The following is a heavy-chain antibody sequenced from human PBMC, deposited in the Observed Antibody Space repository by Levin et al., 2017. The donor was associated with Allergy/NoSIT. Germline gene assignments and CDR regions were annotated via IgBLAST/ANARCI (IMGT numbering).Heavy chain of an antibody. CDR3: AKAAFYDGNSEAYFDS. CDR2: LSANAASP. Sequence: GESLKISCSASGFTFSSYAMSWVRQAPGKGLEWVSALSANAASPFYADSVKRRFVVSRDNSKNTLYLQMGSLRPEDTAVYYCAKAAFYDGNSEAYFDSWGQGTLVTVSS. CDR1: GFTFSSYA. J-gene: IGHJ4*02. D-gene: IGHD4-23*01. V-gene: IGHV3-23*01.